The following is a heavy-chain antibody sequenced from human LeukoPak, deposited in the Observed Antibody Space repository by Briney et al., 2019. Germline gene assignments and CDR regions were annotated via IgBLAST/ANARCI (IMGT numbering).Heavy chain of an antibody. Sequence: PGGSLRLYCSAHRFTFSTYSMNWVRQAPGKGLEWVSFISNNGTYIYYADSLKGRFTISRDNAKNPLFLQMNSLRAEDTGVYYCARDWGFRSPYDFDYWGQGALVTVSS. CDR2: ISNNGTYI. CDR1: RFTFSTYS. D-gene: IGHD3-16*01. V-gene: IGHV3-21*01. CDR3: ARDWGFRSPYDFDY. J-gene: IGHJ4*02.